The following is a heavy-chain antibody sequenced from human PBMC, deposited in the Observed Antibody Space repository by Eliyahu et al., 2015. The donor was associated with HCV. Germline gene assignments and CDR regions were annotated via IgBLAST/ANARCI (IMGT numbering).Heavy chain of an antibody. V-gene: IGHV3-74*01. CDR2: INSDGSRT. D-gene: IGHD6-19*01. J-gene: IGHJ4*02. Sequence: EVQLVESGGGLVQPGGSLRLSCAGSGFTFSSYWMHWVRQAPGKGLVWVSRINSDGSRTSYADSVKGRFTISRDNAKNTLYLQMNSLRAEDTAVYYCAREGSIAVAIDYWGQGTLVTVSS. CDR1: GFTFSSYW. CDR3: AREGSIAVAIDY.